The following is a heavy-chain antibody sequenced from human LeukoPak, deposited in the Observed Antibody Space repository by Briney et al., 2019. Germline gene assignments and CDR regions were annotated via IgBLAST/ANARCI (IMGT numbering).Heavy chain of an antibody. D-gene: IGHD3-16*01. J-gene: IGHJ4*02. CDR3: ASGGATVWGY. V-gene: IGHV3-21*01. CDR2: ITSGSEYI. CDR1: GFAFSDDS. Sequence: GGSLRLSCAGSGFAFSDDSMNWVRQAPVQGLEWASAITSGSEYIYYADSVRGRFTISRDNAENSVYLQMNSLRVEDTAVYYCASGGATVWGYWGQGALVTVSS.